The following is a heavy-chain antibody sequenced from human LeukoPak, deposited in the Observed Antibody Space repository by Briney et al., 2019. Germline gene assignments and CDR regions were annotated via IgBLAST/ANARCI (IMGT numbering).Heavy chain of an antibody. CDR1: GYTFTVYH. V-gene: IGHV1-2*02. Sequence: ASVKVSCKASGYTFTVYHIHWVRQAPGQGLEWMGWLNPNSGDTNYAQIFQGRVSMTGDTSINTAYMELSRLRSDDTAVYYCAEEMATRYYYYYYMDVWGKGTTVTISS. CDR3: AEEMATRYYYYYYMDV. D-gene: IGHD5-24*01. CDR2: LNPNSGDT. J-gene: IGHJ6*03.